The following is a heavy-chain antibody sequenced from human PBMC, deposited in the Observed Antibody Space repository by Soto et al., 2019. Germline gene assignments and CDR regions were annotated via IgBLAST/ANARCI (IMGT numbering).Heavy chain of an antibody. CDR3: AHRIVTNNWFDP. D-gene: IGHD3-22*01. J-gene: IGHJ5*02. CDR2: IYWDDNK. V-gene: IGHV2-5*02. Sequence: QITLKESGPTLVKPTQTLTLTCTFSGFSLSTSGVGVGWIRQPPGKALEWLALIYWDDNKRYSPSLETRLTITKDTSKNQVVLTMTNMDPVDTATFYCAHRIVTNNWFDPWGQGTLVTVSS. CDR1: GFSLSTSGVG.